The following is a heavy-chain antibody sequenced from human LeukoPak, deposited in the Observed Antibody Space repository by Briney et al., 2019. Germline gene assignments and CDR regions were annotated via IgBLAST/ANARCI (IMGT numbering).Heavy chain of an antibody. CDR1: GYMFSGFG. V-gene: IGHV1-18*01. D-gene: IGHD3-22*01. CDR3: AREGGHIVVITTRKAFDH. J-gene: IGHJ4*02. Sequence: ASVKVSCKASGYMFSGFGISWIRQVPGQGPEWMGWISGHDGNTVYAEKFKGRLTLTTDASTNTAYMDLSSLKSDDTALYYCAREGGHIVVITTRKAFDHWGQGTLVTVSS. CDR2: ISGHDGNT.